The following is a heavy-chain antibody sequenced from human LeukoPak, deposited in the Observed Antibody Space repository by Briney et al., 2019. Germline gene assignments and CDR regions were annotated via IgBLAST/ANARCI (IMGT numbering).Heavy chain of an antibody. V-gene: IGHV1-2*02. D-gene: IGHD3-9*01. CDR1: GYTFADSF. J-gene: IGHJ6*03. Sequence: ASVKVSCKASGYTFADSFIHWVRQAPGQGLEWMGWINPKSGGTNYAQKFQGRVTITTDESTSTAYMELSSLRSEDTAVYYCARARYYDILTGYSKYYYCYYMDVWGKGTTVTVSS. CDR3: ARARYYDILTGYSKYYYCYYMDV. CDR2: INPKSGGT.